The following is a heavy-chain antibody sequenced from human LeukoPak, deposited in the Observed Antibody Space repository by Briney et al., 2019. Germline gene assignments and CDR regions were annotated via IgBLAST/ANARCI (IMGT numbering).Heavy chain of an antibody. Sequence: EASVKVSCKASGGTFSSYAISWVRQAPGQRPEWMGWMSPNSGDTGYAQKFQDRVTMTRNTSISTAYMELSSLRSDDTAVYYCARGPPNWGYDYWGPGTLVTVSS. CDR3: ARGPPNWGYDY. CDR2: MSPNSGDT. V-gene: IGHV1-8*02. CDR1: GGTFSSYA. J-gene: IGHJ4*02. D-gene: IGHD7-27*01.